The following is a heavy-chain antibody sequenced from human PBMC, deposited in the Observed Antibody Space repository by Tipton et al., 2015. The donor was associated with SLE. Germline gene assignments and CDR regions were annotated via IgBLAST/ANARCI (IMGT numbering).Heavy chain of an antibody. CDR2: INSDGSST. D-gene: IGHD5-12*01. J-gene: IGHJ3*02. CDR3: ARHSGYELDAFDI. V-gene: IGHV3-74*01. Sequence: GSLRLSCAASGFTFSSYWMHWVRQAPGKGLVWVSRINSDGSSTSYADSVKGRFTISRDNAKNTLYLQMNSLRAEDTAVYYCARHSGYELDAFDIWGQGTMVTVSS. CDR1: GFTFSSYW.